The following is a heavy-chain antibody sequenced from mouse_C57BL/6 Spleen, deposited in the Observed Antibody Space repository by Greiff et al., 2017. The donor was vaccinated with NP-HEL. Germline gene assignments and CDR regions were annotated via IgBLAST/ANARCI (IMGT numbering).Heavy chain of an antibody. CDR2: IHPNSGST. J-gene: IGHJ4*01. Sequence: QVQLKQPGAELVKPGASVKLSCKASGYTFTSYWMHWVKQRPGQGLAWIGMIHPNSGSTNYNEKFKSKATLTVDKSSSTAYMQLSSLTSEDSAVYYCARYWGYAMDYWGQGTSVTVSS. V-gene: IGHV1-64*01. CDR1: GYTFTSYW. D-gene: IGHD4-1*01. CDR3: ARYWGYAMDY.